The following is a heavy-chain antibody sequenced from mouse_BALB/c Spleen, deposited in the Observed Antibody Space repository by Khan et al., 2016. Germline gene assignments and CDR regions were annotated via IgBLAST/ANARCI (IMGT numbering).Heavy chain of an antibody. CDR1: GNTFTRYW. CDR2: IYPRDSST. CDR3: ATGNFYFDY. J-gene: IGHJ2*01. Sequence: QVQLQQPGAELVRPGASVKLSCKASGNTFTRYWINWVKQRPGQGLEWIGNIYPRDSSTNYNQKFKDKATLTVDKSSSTSYMQLSSPTSEDSAVYYCATGNFYFDYGGQGTTLTVSS. D-gene: IGHD2-1*01. V-gene: IGHV1-69*02.